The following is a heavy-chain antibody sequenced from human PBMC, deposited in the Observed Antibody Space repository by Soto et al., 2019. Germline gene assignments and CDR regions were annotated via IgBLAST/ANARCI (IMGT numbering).Heavy chain of an antibody. CDR2: IYYSGST. J-gene: IGHJ3*02. D-gene: IGHD3-3*01. CDR3: ARHAQDFWSGYLVGAFDI. V-gene: IGHV4-59*08. CDR1: GGSISSYY. Sequence: LSLTCTVSGGSISSYYWSWIRQPPGKGLEWIGYIYYSGSTNYNPSLKSRVTISVDTSKNQFSLKLSSVTAADTAVYYCARHAQDFWSGYLVGAFDIWGQGTMVTV.